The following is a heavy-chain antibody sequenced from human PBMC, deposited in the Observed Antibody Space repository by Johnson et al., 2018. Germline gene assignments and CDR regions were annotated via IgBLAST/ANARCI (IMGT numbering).Heavy chain of an antibody. V-gene: IGHV3-33*08. CDR1: GFTFSSYG. D-gene: IGHD2/OR15-2a*01. CDR3: ARAGGSAFTGTTSYYYGMDG. J-gene: IGHJ6*02. Sequence: QVQLVESGGGVVQPGRSLRLSCADSGFTFSSYGMHWVRQAPGKGLEWVAVIWCDGSNKYYAESVKGRFTIYRDNSKNTLYLQMNSRRAEDTAVYYCARAGGSAFTGTTSYYYGMDGWGQGTTVTVSS. CDR2: IWCDGSNK.